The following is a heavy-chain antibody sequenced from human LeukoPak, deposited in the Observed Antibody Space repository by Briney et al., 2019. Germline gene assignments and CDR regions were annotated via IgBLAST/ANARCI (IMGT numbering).Heavy chain of an antibody. CDR2: INHSGST. Sequence: SETLSLTCAVYGGSFSGYYWSWIRQPPGKGLEWIGEINHSGSTNYHTSLKGRLTISVDTSKHQFSLKLSSVTAADTAVYYCARDPGYCSGGSCYGHDAFDIWGQGTMVTVSS. CDR3: ARDPGYCSGGSCYGHDAFDI. D-gene: IGHD2-15*01. CDR1: GGSFSGYY. V-gene: IGHV4-34*01. J-gene: IGHJ3*02.